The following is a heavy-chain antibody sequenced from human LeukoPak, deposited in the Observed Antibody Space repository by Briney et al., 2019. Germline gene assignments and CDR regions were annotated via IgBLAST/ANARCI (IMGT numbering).Heavy chain of an antibody. J-gene: IGHJ2*01. CDR1: GFTFSSYA. D-gene: IGHD2-15*01. CDR3: AKDRRLVVAATLFDL. V-gene: IGHV3-23*01. Sequence: PGGSLRLSCAASGFTFSSYAMSWVRQASGKGLEWVSAISGSGGSTYYADSVKGRFTISRDNSKNTLYLQMNSLRAEDTAVYYCAKDRRLVVAATLFDLWGRGTLVTVSS. CDR2: ISGSGGST.